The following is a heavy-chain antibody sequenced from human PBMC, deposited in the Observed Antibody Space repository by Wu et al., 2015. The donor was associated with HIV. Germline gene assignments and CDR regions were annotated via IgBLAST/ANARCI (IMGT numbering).Heavy chain of an antibody. J-gene: IGHJ4*02. D-gene: IGHD5-24*01. Sequence: QVQLVQSGAEVKKPGSSVKVSCKASGGTFSSYAISWVRQAPGQGLEWMGRIIPIFGTANYAQKFQGRVTITADESTSTAYMELSSLRSEDTAVYYCASSDGYKNTVGEGLFDYWARERWSPSPQ. CDR1: GGTFSSYA. CDR2: IIPIFGTA. V-gene: IGHV1-69*13. CDR3: ASSDGYKNTVGEGLFDY.